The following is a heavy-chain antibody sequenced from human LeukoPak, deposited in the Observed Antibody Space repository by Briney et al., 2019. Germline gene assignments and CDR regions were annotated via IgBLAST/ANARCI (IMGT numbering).Heavy chain of an antibody. Sequence: PSQTLSLTCAISGDSVSIKSASWNWIRQSPSRGLEWLGRTYSRSKWFNDYAVSVKSRITINPDTSQNQFSLHLASVTPDDTAVYYCARGTGSLDYWGQGTLVTVSS. J-gene: IGHJ4*02. CDR2: TYSRSKWFN. D-gene: IGHD1-26*01. CDR1: GDSVSIKSAS. V-gene: IGHV6-1*01. CDR3: ARGTGSLDY.